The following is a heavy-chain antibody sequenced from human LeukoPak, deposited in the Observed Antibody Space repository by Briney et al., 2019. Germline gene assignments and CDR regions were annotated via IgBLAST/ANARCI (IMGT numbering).Heavy chain of an antibody. CDR2: IYTSGST. Sequence: SETLSLTCTVSGGSISSYYWSWIRQPAGKGLEWIGRIYTSGSTNYNPSLKSRVTISVDKSKNQFSLKLSSVTAADTAVYYCARGSCTNGVCYRFDYWGQGTLVTVSS. CDR1: GGSISSYY. D-gene: IGHD2-8*01. CDR3: ARGSCTNGVCYRFDY. V-gene: IGHV4-4*07. J-gene: IGHJ4*02.